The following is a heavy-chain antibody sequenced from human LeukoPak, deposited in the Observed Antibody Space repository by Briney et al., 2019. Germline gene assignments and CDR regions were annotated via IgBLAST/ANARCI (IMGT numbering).Heavy chain of an antibody. CDR1: GFTFSSYW. CDR2: IKQDGSEK. V-gene: IGHV3-7*03. J-gene: IGHJ4*02. Sequence: PGGSLRLSCAASGFTFSSYWMSWVRQAPGKGLEWVANIKQDGSEKYYVDSVKGRFTISRDNAKNSLYLQMNSLRAEDTAVYYCARVRRCRSGGSCYSGFYYFDYWGQGTLVTVSS. D-gene: IGHD2-15*01. CDR3: ARVRRCRSGGSCYSGFYYFDY.